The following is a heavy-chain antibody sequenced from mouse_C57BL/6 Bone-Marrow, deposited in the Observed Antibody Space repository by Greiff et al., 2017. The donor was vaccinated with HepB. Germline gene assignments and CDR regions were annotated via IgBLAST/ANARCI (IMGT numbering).Heavy chain of an antibody. D-gene: IGHD2-5*01. J-gene: IGHJ2*01. CDR3: ARRDYSNFVFDY. Sequence: VQLKQSGPGMVKPSQSLSLTCTVTGYSITSGYDWHWIRHFPGNKLEWMGYISYSGSTNYNPSLKSRVSITHDTSKNHFFLKLNSVTTEDTATYDCARRDYSNFVFDYWGQGTTLTVSS. V-gene: IGHV3-1*01. CDR2: ISYSGST. CDR1: GYSITSGYD.